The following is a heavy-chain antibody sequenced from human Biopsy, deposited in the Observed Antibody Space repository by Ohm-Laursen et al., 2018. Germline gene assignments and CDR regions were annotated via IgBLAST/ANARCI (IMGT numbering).Heavy chain of an antibody. J-gene: IGHJ6*02. CDR2: IYYSGNT. CDR1: GGSISDSTYH. Sequence: SDTLSLTCTVSGGSISDSTYHWGWIRQSPGKGLEWIGNIYYSGNTDYSPSLKSRVTLSVDTSKNQFSLRLNSVTAADTAVYYCARATNSTGWPYYYFYGMDVWGQGTTVTVSS. D-gene: IGHD2/OR15-2a*01. CDR3: ARATNSTGWPYYYFYGMDV. V-gene: IGHV4-39*07.